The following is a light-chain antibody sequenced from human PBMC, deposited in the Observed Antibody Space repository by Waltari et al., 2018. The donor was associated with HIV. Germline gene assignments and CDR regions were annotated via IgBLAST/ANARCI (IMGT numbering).Light chain of an antibody. J-gene: IGKJ5*01. CDR2: GAS. V-gene: IGKV1-39*01. Sequence: IQMTQSPSALSASVGDTVTITCRASQKISRYLNWYQKKVGEAPNLLVDGASSVQSGVPARFRGSGSGSEYFLSISSLKSDDFATYFCQQSYGAPFTFG. CDR3: QQSYGAPFT. CDR1: QKISRY.